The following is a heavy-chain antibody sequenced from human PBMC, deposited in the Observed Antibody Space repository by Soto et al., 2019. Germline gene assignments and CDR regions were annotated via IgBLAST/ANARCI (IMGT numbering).Heavy chain of an antibody. CDR3: AKALDQMRSLDWLPD. J-gene: IGHJ4*02. CDR1: GFTLSSYA. V-gene: IGHV3-23*01. D-gene: IGHD3-9*01. CDR2: ISGSGIST. Sequence: GGSLRLSCAASGFTLSSYAMSWVRQAPGKGLEWVSAISGSGISTYYADSVKGRFTISRDISKNTLYLQMNSLRAEDTAVYYCAKALDQMRSLDWLPDWGQGNLVTGSS.